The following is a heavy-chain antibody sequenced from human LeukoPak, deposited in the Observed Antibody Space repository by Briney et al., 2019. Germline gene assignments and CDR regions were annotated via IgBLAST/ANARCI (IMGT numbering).Heavy chain of an antibody. D-gene: IGHD4-17*01. CDR2: ISSSSSTI. CDR3: AAAYGDYDPINY. V-gene: IGHV3-48*01. CDR1: GFTFSNFG. J-gene: IGHJ4*02. Sequence: SGGSLRLSCAASGFTFSNFGMNWVRQAPGKGLEWVSYISSSSSTIYYADSVKGRFTISRDNSKNTLYLQMSSLRAEDMALYYCAAAYGDYDPINYWGQGTLVTVSS.